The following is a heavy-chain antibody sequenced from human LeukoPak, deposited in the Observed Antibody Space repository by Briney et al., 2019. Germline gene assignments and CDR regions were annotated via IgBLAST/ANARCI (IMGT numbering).Heavy chain of an antibody. CDR3: AKAVESGGLFDS. V-gene: IGHV3-23*01. D-gene: IGHD4-23*01. J-gene: IGHJ4*02. CDR1: GFTFTSYA. Sequence: GGSLRLSCAVSGFTFTSYAMTWVRQAPGKGLEWVSTITNGATGTFYADSVKGRFTISGDNSRNTVYLQMNSLRAEDTAVYYCAKAVESGGLFDSWGQGTLVTVSS. CDR2: ITNGATGT.